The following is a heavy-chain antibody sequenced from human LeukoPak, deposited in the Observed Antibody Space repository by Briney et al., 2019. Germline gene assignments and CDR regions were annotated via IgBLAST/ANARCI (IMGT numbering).Heavy chain of an antibody. CDR3: ARGGLRDSSGWSNWYFDL. D-gene: IGHD3-22*01. Sequence: ASVKVSCKASEYTFTKYYIHWVRQAPGQGLEWMGMINPSGGSTSYAQKFQDRVTMTRDTSTNTVYMELSSLRSEDTAVFYCARGGLRDSSGWSNWYFDLWGRDTLVTVSS. CDR1: EYTFTKYY. CDR2: INPSGGST. J-gene: IGHJ2*01. V-gene: IGHV1-46*01.